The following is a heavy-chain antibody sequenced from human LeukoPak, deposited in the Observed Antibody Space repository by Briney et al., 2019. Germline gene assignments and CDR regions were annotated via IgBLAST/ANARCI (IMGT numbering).Heavy chain of an antibody. CDR1: GFTFSSGG. D-gene: IGHD1-1*01. V-gene: IGHV3-33*01. Sequence: GRSLRLSCAASGFTFSSGGMHWVCKAPGPGKDWEAVRWYYGSNKYYADSVKGRFTSSRDNSKNTLYLQMNGLRAEDTAVYYCARETGTPLYYYYGIDVWGQGTTVTVSS. CDR2: RWYYGSNK. CDR3: ARETGTPLYYYYGIDV. J-gene: IGHJ6*02.